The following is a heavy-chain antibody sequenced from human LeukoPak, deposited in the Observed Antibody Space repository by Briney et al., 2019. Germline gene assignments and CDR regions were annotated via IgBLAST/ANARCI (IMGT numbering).Heavy chain of an antibody. D-gene: IGHD5-24*01. J-gene: IGHJ3*01. CDR1: RFTFNSYW. CDR2: IVGDGSYT. CDR3: ARDGSNSYAFDV. V-gene: IGHV3-74*01. Sequence: PGGSLRLSCAASRFTFNSYWMHWVRQAPGKGLVWVSRIVGDGSYTNYADSVKGRFTISRDNAKNTLFLQMNSLRAEDTAVYYCARDGSNSYAFDVWGLGTMVTVSS.